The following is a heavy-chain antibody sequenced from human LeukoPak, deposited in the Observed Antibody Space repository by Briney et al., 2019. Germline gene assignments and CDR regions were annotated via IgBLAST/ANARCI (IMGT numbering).Heavy chain of an antibody. CDR1: GYTFTGYY. V-gene: IGHV1-2*02. CDR3: ARHYYGSGREAFDI. Sequence: ASVKVSCKASGYTFTGYYMHWVRQAPGQGLEWMGWINPNSGGTNYAQKFQGRVTMTRDTSISTAYMELSRLRSDDTAVYYCARHYYGSGREAFDIWGQGTMVTVSS. J-gene: IGHJ3*02. D-gene: IGHD3-10*01. CDR2: INPNSGGT.